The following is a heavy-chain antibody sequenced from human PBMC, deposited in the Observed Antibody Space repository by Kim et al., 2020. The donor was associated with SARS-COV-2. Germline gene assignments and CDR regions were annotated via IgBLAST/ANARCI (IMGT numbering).Heavy chain of an antibody. V-gene: IGHV2-5*02. D-gene: IGHD3-10*01. J-gene: IGHJ4*02. CDR3: VHNNYYSSPAYVFN. CDR1: GFSITTGGMG. CDR2: VYWDEDH. Sequence: SGPTLVEPAETLTLTCTFSGFSITTGGMGVGWIRHVSGKALEWLACVYWDEDHSYNPSLKNRLTISKDPSKSQVVLTMTNMDPVDTATYYFVHNNYYSSPAYVFNWGQGSPVSVSS.